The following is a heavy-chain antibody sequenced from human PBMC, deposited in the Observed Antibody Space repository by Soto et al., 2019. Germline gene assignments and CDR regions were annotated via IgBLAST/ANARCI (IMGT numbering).Heavy chain of an antibody. CDR2: ISAYNGNT. J-gene: IGHJ4*02. CDR1: GYTFTSYG. V-gene: IGHV1-18*01. Sequence: QVQLVQSGVEVEKPGASVKVSCKASGYTFTSYGVGWVRQAPGQGLEWMGWISAYNGNTNYAQKFQGRVTMTTDTSTCTAYMELRSLRSDDTAVYYCARDVPTVTTGGPDYWGQGTLVTVSS. D-gene: IGHD4-17*01. CDR3: ARDVPTVTTGGPDY.